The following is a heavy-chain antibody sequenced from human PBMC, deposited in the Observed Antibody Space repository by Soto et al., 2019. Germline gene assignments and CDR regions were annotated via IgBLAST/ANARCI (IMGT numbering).Heavy chain of an antibody. Sequence: XGSLTLYCAASGFNVGSFSRTWVRQAPGKGLQWVSAISGDGAATYYGDSVKGRFTISRDNSNNTLYLQMNSLTVDDTAIYLCAKTTRPPTPEPCAQGALVTVS. CDR2: ISGDGAAT. D-gene: IGHD6-6*01. J-gene: IGHJ5*02. CDR3: AKTTRPPTPEP. CDR1: GFNVGSFS. V-gene: IGHV3-23*01.